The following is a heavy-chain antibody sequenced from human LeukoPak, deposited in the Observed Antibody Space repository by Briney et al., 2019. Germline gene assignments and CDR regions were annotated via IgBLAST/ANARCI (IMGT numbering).Heavy chain of an antibody. V-gene: IGHV4-59*04. CDR3: ASGVVPAAPPDY. CDR1: GGSISSYY. J-gene: IGHJ4*02. Sequence: SETLSLTCTVSGGSISSYYWSWIRQPPGKGLEWIGSIYYSGSTYYNPSLKSRVTISVDTFKNQFSLKLSSVTAADTAVYYCASGVVPAAPPDYWGQGTLVTVSS. CDR2: IYYSGST. D-gene: IGHD2-2*01.